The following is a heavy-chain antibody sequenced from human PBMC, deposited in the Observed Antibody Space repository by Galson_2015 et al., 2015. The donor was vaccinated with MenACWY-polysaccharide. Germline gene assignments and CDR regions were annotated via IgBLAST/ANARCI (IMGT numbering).Heavy chain of an antibody. V-gene: IGHV3-33*01. CDR3: AREGSRIVFHAFDI. Sequence: AASGSRFSNSGMHWVRQAPGKGLEWVAVIQYDGSNKVYADSVKGRFTISRDNSKNTVFLEMNTLGVEDTAVYYCAREGSRIVFHAFDIWGQGTMVTVSS. CDR1: GSRFSNSG. CDR2: IQYDGSNK. D-gene: IGHD2-2*01. J-gene: IGHJ3*02.